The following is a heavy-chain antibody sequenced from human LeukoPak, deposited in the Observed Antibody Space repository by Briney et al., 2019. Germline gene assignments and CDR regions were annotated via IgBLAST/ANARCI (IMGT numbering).Heavy chain of an antibody. Sequence: PGGPLRLSCAASGFTFDDYAMHCVRQAPGKGVEWVSLITGDGSSTYYADSVKGRFTISRDNSKNSLYLQMNSLRTEDTALYYCAKSYGDFARALDYWGQGTLVTVSS. CDR2: ITGDGSST. CDR3: AKSYGDFARALDY. D-gene: IGHD4-17*01. J-gene: IGHJ4*02. CDR1: GFTFDDYA. V-gene: IGHV3-43*02.